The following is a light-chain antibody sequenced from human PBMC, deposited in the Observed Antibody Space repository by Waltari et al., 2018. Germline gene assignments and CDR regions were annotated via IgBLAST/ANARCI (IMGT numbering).Light chain of an antibody. CDR3: AVWDDSLNGQV. CDR1: TSNIGRNP. CDR2: SNE. J-gene: IGLJ3*02. V-gene: IGLV1-44*01. Sequence: QSVLTQPPSASGTPGQRVTMSCSGSTSNIGRNPVNWYQQLPGTAPKLLIYSNEQRPSGVPERLSGSKSGTSASLAISGLQSEDEADYYCAVWDDSLNGQVFGGGTKLTVL.